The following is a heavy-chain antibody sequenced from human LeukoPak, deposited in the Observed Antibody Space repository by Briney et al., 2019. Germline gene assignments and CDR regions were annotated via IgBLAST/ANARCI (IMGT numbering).Heavy chain of an antibody. CDR1: GFIFDDYA. CDR2: ISWNSGSI. Sequence: GGSLRLSCAASGFIFDDYAMHWVRQAPGKGLEWVSGISWNSGSIGYADSVKGRFTISRDNAKNSLHLQMNSLRAGDTALYFCAKNTGRDYYYDYMDVWGKGTTVTISS. J-gene: IGHJ6*03. V-gene: IGHV3-9*01. CDR3: AKNTGRDYYYDYMDV.